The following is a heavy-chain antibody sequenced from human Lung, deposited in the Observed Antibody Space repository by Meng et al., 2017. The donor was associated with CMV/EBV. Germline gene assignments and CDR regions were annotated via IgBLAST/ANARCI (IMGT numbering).Heavy chain of an antibody. V-gene: IGHV3-30*04. CDR3: ARSREPVVPAAFDY. J-gene: IGHJ4*02. D-gene: IGHD2-2*01. CDR2: ISYDGSNK. Sequence: GGSXRLXXAASGFTFSTYAMHWVRQAPGKGLEWVAVISYDGSNKYYADSVKGRFTISRDNSKNTLYLQMNSLRAEDTAVYYCARSREPVVPAAFDYWGQGTLVXVSS. CDR1: GFTFSTYA.